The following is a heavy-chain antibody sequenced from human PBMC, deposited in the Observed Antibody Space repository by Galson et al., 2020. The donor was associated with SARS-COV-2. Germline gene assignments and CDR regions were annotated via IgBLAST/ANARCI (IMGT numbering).Heavy chain of an antibody. Sequence: GGSLRLSCAASGFTFSSYWMSWVRQAPGKGLEWVANIKKDGSEKYYVDSVKGRFTISRDNAKNSLYLQLDSLRAEDTAVYYCASISSPLDYWGQGTLVTVSS. CDR3: ASISSPLDY. V-gene: IGHV3-7*01. CDR1: GFTFSSYW. D-gene: IGHD2-2*01. J-gene: IGHJ4*02. CDR2: IKKDGSEK.